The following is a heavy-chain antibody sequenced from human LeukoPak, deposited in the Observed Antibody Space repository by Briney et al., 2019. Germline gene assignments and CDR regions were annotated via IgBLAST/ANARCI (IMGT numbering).Heavy chain of an antibody. V-gene: IGHV4-34*01. D-gene: IGHD4-17*01. J-gene: IGHJ4*02. CDR3: ASGLRPRLFDY. CDR2: INHSGST. Sequence: SETLSLTCAVYGGSFSGYYWSWIRKPPGKGLEWIGEINHSGSTNYNPSLKSRVTISVDTSKNQFSLKLSSVTAADTAVYYCASGLRPRLFDYWGQGTLVTVSS. CDR1: GGSFSGYY.